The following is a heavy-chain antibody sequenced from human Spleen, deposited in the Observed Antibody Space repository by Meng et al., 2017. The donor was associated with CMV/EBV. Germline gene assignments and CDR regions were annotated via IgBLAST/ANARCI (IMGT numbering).Heavy chain of an antibody. D-gene: IGHD6-19*01. CDR1: GRSLRGSY. CDR3: ARGGYSSGWWGLLDY. CDR2: INHSGST. Sequence: HVQLQRAGAGLLKPSETLSLTCSVYGRSLRGSYWSWIRQPQGKGLEWIGEINHSGSTNYNPSLNSRVTISVDTSKNQFSLKLSSVTAADTAVYYCARGGYSSGWWGLLDYWGQGTLVTVSS. V-gene: IGHV4-34*01. J-gene: IGHJ4*02.